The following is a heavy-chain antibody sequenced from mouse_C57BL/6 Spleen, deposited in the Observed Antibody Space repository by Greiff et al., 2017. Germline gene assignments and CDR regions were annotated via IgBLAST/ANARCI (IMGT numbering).Heavy chain of an antibody. J-gene: IGHJ4*01. D-gene: IGHD2-1*01. CDR2: IYPGDGDT. CDR3: ARTIYYGNYRARDY. Sequence: QVQLQQSGPELVKPGASVKISCKASGYAFSSSWMNWVKQRPGKGLEWIGRIYPGDGDTNYNGKFKGKATLTADKSSSTAYMQLSSLTSEDSAVYFCARTIYYGNYRARDYWGQGTSVTVSS. CDR1: GYAFSSSW. V-gene: IGHV1-82*01.